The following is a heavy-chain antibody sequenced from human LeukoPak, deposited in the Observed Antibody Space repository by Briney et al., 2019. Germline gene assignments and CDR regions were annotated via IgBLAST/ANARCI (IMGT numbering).Heavy chain of an antibody. CDR1: GFTFNNYG. J-gene: IGHJ4*02. CDR2: ISDDGRHK. Sequence: GGSLRLSCAASGFTFNNYGIHYVRQAPGKGLEWVAVISDDGRHKNYADSVKGRFTISRNNSNNTLYLQMNSLRVEDTGVYYCAKDRETTASGTFDYWGQGTLVTVSS. D-gene: IGHD6-13*01. CDR3: AKDRETTASGTFDY. V-gene: IGHV3-30*18.